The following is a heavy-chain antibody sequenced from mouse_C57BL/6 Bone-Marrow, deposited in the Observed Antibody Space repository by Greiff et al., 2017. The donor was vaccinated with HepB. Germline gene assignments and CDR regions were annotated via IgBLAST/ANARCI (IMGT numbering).Heavy chain of an antibody. V-gene: IGHV1-72*01. D-gene: IGHD1-1*01. J-gene: IGHJ3*01. CDR3: AREEDYYYGSSSWFAY. CDR1: GYTFTSYW. CDR2: IDPNSGGT. Sequence: VQLHQPGAELVKPGASVQLSCKSSGYTFTSYWMHWVKQRPGRGLEWIGRIDPNSGGTKYNEKFKSKATLTVDKPSSTAYMQLSSLTSEDSAVYYCAREEDYYYGSSSWFAYWGQGTLVTVSA.